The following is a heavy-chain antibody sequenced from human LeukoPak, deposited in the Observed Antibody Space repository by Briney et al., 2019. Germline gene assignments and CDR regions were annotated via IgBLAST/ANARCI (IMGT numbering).Heavy chain of an antibody. CDR3: ARDYDYDSPDY. J-gene: IGHJ4*02. D-gene: IGHD3-22*01. Sequence: GASVKVSCKASGYTFTGYYMHWVRQAPGQGLEWMGRINPNSGGTNYVQKFQGRVTMTRDTSISTAYMELSRLRSDDTAVYYCARDYDYDSPDYWGQGTLVTVSS. CDR2: INPNSGGT. CDR1: GYTFTGYY. V-gene: IGHV1-2*06.